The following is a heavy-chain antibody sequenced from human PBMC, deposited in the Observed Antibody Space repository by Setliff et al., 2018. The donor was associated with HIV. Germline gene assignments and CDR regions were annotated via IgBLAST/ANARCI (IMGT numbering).Heavy chain of an antibody. CDR1: GYTFTTYV. V-gene: IGHV1-3*04. D-gene: IGHD5-18*01. Sequence: ASVKVSCKASGYTFTTYVMYWVRQAPGQRLEWMGWINTVNGYTKYSQNFQGRVTITRDTSASTDYMDLGSLRSEDTAVYYCARQSIRGFSYGYDYWGQGTLVTVSS. J-gene: IGHJ4*02. CDR2: INTVNGYT. CDR3: ARQSIRGFSYGYDY.